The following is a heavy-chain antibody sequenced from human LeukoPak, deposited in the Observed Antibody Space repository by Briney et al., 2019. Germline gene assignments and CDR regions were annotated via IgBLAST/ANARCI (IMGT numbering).Heavy chain of an antibody. Sequence: SETLSLTCAVYGGSFSGYYWSWIRQPPGKGLEWIGEINHSGSTNYNPSLKSRVTISVDTSKNHFSLKLSSVTAADTAVYYCARVGKRMITFGGVIVQWGQGTLVTVSS. J-gene: IGHJ4*02. V-gene: IGHV4-34*01. CDR1: GGSFSGYY. CDR2: INHSGST. CDR3: ARVGKRMITFGGVIVQ. D-gene: IGHD3-16*02.